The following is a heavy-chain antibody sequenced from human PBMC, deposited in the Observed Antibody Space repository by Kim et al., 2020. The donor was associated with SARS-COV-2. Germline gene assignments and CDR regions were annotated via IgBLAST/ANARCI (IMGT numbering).Heavy chain of an antibody. CDR1: GDTFSSYG. D-gene: IGHD3-22*01. CDR3: ARDILTVYYDSSGGGMDV. J-gene: IGHJ6*02. Sequence: ASVKVSCKASGDTFSSYGFTWVRQAPGQGLEWMGWISGYNGKTKYQKSLQGRVNMTTDTSTSTVYMELRSLRPDDTAVYYCARDILTVYYDSSGGGMDVWGQGTRVTVSS. CDR2: ISGYNGKT. V-gene: IGHV1-18*04.